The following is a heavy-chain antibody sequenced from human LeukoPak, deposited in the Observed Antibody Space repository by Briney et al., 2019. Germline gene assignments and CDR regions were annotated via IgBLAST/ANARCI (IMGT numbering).Heavy chain of an antibody. Sequence: SETLSLTCAVYGGSFSGYYWSWIRQPPGKGLEWSGEINHSGSTNYNPSLKSRVTISVDTSKNQFSLKLSSVTAADTAVYYCARGDDSSDWGQGTLVTVSS. CDR1: GGSFSGYY. D-gene: IGHD3-16*01. CDR3: ARGDDSSD. CDR2: INHSGST. J-gene: IGHJ4*02. V-gene: IGHV4-34*01.